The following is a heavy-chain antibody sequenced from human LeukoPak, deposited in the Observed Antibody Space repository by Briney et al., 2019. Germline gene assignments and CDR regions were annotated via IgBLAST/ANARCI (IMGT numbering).Heavy chain of an antibody. CDR1: GGSFSGYY. CDR3: ARGLSDVY. Sequence: ASETLSLTCAVYGGSFSGYYWTWIRQPPGKGLEWIGEINHSGSTNYNPSLKSQVTISIDPSKNQFSLILNSVTAADTAVYYCARGLSDVYWGQGTLVTVSS. J-gene: IGHJ4*02. CDR2: INHSGST. V-gene: IGHV4-34*01.